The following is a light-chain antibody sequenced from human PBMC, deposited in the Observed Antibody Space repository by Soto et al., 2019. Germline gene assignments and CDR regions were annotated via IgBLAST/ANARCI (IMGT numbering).Light chain of an antibody. V-gene: IGKV1-9*01. Sequence: DIQLTQSPSFLSASVGDRVTITCSASQGISSYLAWYQQQPGKAPKLLIYAASTLQSGVPSRFSGSGSGTEFTLTSSSLQPEYFATYYGQQLNSYPLTFGGGTKVEIK. CDR1: QGISSY. CDR2: AAS. CDR3: QQLNSYPLT. J-gene: IGKJ4*01.